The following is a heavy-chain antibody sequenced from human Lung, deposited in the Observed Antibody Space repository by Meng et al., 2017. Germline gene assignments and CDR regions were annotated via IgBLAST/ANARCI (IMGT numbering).Heavy chain of an antibody. CDR1: GGSISSSNW. J-gene: IGHJ4*02. CDR2: IYHSGGT. V-gene: IGHV4-4*02. CDR3: ARGLGEAVVPRTMFDY. Sequence: QVQLQESGPGLVKTSGTLSLTCGVSGGSISSSNWWSWVRQPPGKGLEWIGEIYHSGGTKYNPSLKSRVTISVDKSKNQFSLKLSSVTAADTAVYYCARGLGEAVVPRTMFDYWGQGTLVTVSS. D-gene: IGHD2-2*01.